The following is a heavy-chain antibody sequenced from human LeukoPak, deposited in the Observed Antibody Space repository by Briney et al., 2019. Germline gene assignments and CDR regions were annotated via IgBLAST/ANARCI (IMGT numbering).Heavy chain of an antibody. CDR3: ARAGGLRIAVAPIDY. D-gene: IGHD6-19*01. CDR2: IYTGGTT. J-gene: IGHJ4*02. CDR1: GFTVSSNY. V-gene: IGHV3-53*01. Sequence: GGSLRLSCATSGFTVSSNYMSWVRQAPGKGLEWVALIYTGGTTSYADSVKGRFTISRDNSKNTLDLHMSSLRAEDTAVYYCARAGGLRIAVAPIDYWGQGTLVTVSS.